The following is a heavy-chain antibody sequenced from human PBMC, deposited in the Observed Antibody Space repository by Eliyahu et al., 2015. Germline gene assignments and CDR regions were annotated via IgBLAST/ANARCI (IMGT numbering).Heavy chain of an antibody. CDR1: GFSFSNYA. CDR3: ARDLYGDYRDDH. V-gene: IGHV3-23*01. CDR2: ITSGGENF. D-gene: IGHD4-17*01. J-gene: IGHJ4*02. Sequence: EVQLLESGGNLIQPGGSLRLSCEGSGFSFSNYAMSWVRQAPGKGLEWVSSITSGGENFYYAESVKEDRFIISRDNSRNTLYLQMNNLRADDTGVYYCARDLYGDYRDDHWGQGTLVTVS.